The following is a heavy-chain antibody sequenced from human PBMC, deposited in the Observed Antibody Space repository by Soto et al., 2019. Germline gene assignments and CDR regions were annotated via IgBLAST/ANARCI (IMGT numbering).Heavy chain of an antibody. CDR2: IYYSGST. V-gene: IGHV4-39*01. D-gene: IGHD2-8*01. CDR3: ARPLGQWVYNWFDP. CDR1: GGSISSSRYY. J-gene: IGHJ5*02. Sequence: QLQLQESGPGLVKPSETLSLTCTVSGGSISSSRYYWGWIRQPPGKGLEWIGSIYYSGSTYYNPSLKSRVTISVDTSKNQFSLKLSSVTAADTAVYCCARPLGQWVYNWFDPWGQGTLVTVSS.